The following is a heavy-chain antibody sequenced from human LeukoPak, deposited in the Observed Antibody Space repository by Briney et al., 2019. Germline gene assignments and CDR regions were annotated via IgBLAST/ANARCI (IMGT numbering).Heavy chain of an antibody. D-gene: IGHD3-3*01. Sequence: PGGSLRLSCAASGFTFSSYAMHWVRQAPGKGLEWVAVISYDGSNKYYADSVKGRFTISRDNSKNTLYLQMNSLRAEDTAVYYCAKTSFWDASGHFHHMDVWGEGTTVTISS. CDR1: GFTFSSYA. CDR3: AKTSFWDASGHFHHMDV. CDR2: ISYDGSNK. V-gene: IGHV3-30*04. J-gene: IGHJ6*03.